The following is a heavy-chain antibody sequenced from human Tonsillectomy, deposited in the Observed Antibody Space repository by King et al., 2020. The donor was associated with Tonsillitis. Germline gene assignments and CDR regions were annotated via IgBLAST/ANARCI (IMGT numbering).Heavy chain of an antibody. D-gene: IGHD6-13*01. CDR3: ARIGAAGLGGYFDY. J-gene: IGHJ4*02. CDR1: GFTFNSYA. Sequence: QLVQSGGGVVQPGRSLRLSYAASGFTFNSYAMHWVRQAPGKGLEWVAVISYDGSNKYYADSVKGRFIISRDNSKNTLYLQMNSLRAGDTAVYYCARIGAAGLGGYFDYWGQGTLVTVSS. CDR2: ISYDGSNK. V-gene: IGHV3-30*04.